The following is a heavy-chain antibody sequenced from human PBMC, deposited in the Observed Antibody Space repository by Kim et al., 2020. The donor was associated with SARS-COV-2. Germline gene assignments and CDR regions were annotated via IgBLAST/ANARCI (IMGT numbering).Heavy chain of an antibody. J-gene: IGHJ4*02. CDR1: GYSFTSYW. D-gene: IGHD1-1*01. Sequence: GESLKISCKGSGYSFTSYWIGWVRQMPGKGLEWMGIIYPGDSDTRYSPSFQGQVTISADKSISTAYLQWSSLKASDTAMYYCARLSRGEPMEGPLFDYWGQGTLVTVSS. CDR3: ARLSRGEPMEGPLFDY. CDR2: IYPGDSDT. V-gene: IGHV5-51*01.